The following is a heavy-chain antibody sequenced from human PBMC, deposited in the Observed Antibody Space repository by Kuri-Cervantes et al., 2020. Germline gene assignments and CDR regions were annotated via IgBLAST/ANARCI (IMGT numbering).Heavy chain of an antibody. J-gene: IGHJ6*02. CDR3: ARAGIYYYGMDV. V-gene: IGHV1-46*01. CDR2: INPSGGST. Sequence: ASVKVSCKASGYTFTSYDINWVRQATGQGLEWMGIINPSGGSTSYAQKFQGRVTMTRDTSTSTVYMELSSLRSEDTAVYYCARAGIYYYGMDVWGQGTTVTDSS. CDR1: GYTFTSYD. D-gene: IGHD1-26*01.